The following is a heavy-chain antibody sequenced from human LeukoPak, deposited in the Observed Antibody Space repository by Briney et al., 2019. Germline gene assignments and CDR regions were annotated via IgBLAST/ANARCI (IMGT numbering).Heavy chain of an antibody. D-gene: IGHD3-3*01. CDR1: GGSISSYY. CDR3: ARRAVTDRDNWFDP. V-gene: IGHV4-4*09. J-gene: IGHJ5*02. CDR2: IYTSGST. Sequence: TSETLSLTCTGSGGSISSYYWSWIRQPPGKGLEWIGYIYTSGSTNYNPSLKSRVTISVDTSKNQFSLKLSSVTAADTAVYYCARRAVTDRDNWFDPWGQGTLVTVSS.